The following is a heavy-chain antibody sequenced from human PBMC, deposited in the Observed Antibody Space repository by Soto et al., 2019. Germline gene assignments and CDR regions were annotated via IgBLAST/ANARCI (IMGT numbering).Heavy chain of an antibody. CDR1: GGSFSGYY. Sequence: PSETLSLTCAVYGGSFSGYYWSWIRQPPGKGLEWIGEINHSGSTNYNPSLKSRVTISVDTSKNQFSLKLSSVTAADTAVYYCARRPRAPRYYYGSGSLDPPYYFDYWGQGTLVTVSS. V-gene: IGHV4-34*01. CDR3: ARRPRAPRYYYGSGSLDPPYYFDY. J-gene: IGHJ4*02. D-gene: IGHD3-10*01. CDR2: INHSGST.